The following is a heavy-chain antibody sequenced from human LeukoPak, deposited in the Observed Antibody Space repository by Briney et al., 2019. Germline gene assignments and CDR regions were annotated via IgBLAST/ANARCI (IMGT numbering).Heavy chain of an antibody. D-gene: IGHD3-10*01. Sequence: SETLSLTCAVSGGSISSSNWWSWVRQPPGKGLEWIGEIYHSGSTNYNPSLKSRVTISVDKSKNQFPLKLSSVTAADTAVYYCASPYYYGSGENDYWGQGTLVTVSS. CDR1: GGSISSSNW. J-gene: IGHJ4*02. V-gene: IGHV4-4*02. CDR3: ASPYYYGSGENDY. CDR2: IYHSGST.